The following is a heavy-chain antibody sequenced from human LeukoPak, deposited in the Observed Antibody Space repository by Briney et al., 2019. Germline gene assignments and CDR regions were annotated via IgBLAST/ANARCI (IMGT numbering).Heavy chain of an antibody. Sequence: GGSLRLSCAASGFTFSSYSMNWVRQAPGKGLEWVSSISSSSSYIYYVDSVEGRFTISRDNAKNSLYLQMNSLRAEDTAVYYCARGQASDFDYWGQGTLVTVSS. CDR2: ISSSSSYI. CDR3: ARGQASDFDY. V-gene: IGHV3-21*01. CDR1: GFTFSSYS. J-gene: IGHJ4*02.